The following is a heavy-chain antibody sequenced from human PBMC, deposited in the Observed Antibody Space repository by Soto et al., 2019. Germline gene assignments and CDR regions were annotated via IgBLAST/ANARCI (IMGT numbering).Heavy chain of an antibody. J-gene: IGHJ6*02. CDR3: AKDLDVVMVLSATRGLDV. Sequence: LRLSCVASGFTFSNFGMHWVRQAPGKGLEWVAGISYDGRSEYYVDSVRGRFTLSRDNSKNTLSLQMISLRPEDTGVYYCAKDLDVVMVLSATRGLDVWGQGTTVTVSS. CDR1: GFTFSNFG. D-gene: IGHD2-15*01. CDR2: ISYDGRSE. V-gene: IGHV3-30*18.